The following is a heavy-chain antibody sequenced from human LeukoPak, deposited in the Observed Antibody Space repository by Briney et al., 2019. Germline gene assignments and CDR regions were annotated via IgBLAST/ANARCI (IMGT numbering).Heavy chain of an antibody. V-gene: IGHV3-7*01. CDR2: IKQDGSEK. Sequence: GGSLRLSCAASGFAFSSYWMSWVRQAPGKGLEWVANIKQDGSEKYYVDSVKGRFTTSRDNAKNSLYLQMNSLRAEDTAVYHCARDDSSGWYYFDYWGQGTLVTVSS. CDR1: GFAFSSYW. J-gene: IGHJ4*02. D-gene: IGHD6-19*01. CDR3: ARDDSSGWYYFDY.